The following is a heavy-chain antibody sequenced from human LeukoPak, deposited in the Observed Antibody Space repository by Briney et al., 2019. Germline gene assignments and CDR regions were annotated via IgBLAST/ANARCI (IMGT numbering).Heavy chain of an antibody. CDR1: GATFSNYV. D-gene: IGHD3-22*01. J-gene: IGHJ4*02. CDR3: AAPLYDYDSSAYWLGRFDN. V-gene: IGHV1-69*01. CDR2: FTPIFGTT. Sequence: SVKVSCKASGATFSNYVINWVRQAPGQGLEWMGGFTPIFGTTNYAQKFRGRLTITADDSTSTAYLELSSLRSADTAIYYCAAPLYDYDSSAYWLGRFDNWGQGTLVTVSS.